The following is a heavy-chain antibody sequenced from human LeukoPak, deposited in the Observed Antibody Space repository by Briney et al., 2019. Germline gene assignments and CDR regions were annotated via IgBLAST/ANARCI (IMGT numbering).Heavy chain of an antibody. Sequence: SETLSLTCAVSGASISNYYWDWIRQPPGKGLEWIGYVSYSGSTEYNPSLKGRVTISLDTSKSQFSLKLSSVTAADTAVYYCAITSLGGTLCSSTSCHKFDPWGQGTLVTVSS. CDR2: VSYSGST. CDR1: GASISNYY. D-gene: IGHD2-2*01. CDR3: AITSLGGTLCSSTSCHKFDP. V-gene: IGHV4-59*01. J-gene: IGHJ5*02.